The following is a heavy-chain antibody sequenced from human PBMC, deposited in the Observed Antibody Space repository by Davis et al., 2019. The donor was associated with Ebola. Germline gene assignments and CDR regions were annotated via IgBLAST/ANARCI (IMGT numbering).Heavy chain of an antibody. D-gene: IGHD3-22*01. V-gene: IGHV1-18*01. CDR1: GYTFTSHG. CDR2: ISAYNGNT. Sequence: AASVKVSCKASGYTFTSHGISWVRQAPGQGLEWMGWISAYNGNTNYAQKLQGRVTMTTDTSTSTAYMELRSLRSDDTAVYYCARDLRNYYDSSGSWFDPWGQGTLVTVSS. CDR3: ARDLRNYYDSSGSWFDP. J-gene: IGHJ5*02.